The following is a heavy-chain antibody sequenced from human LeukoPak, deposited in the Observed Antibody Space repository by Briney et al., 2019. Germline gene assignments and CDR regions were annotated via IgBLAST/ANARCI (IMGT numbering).Heavy chain of an antibody. CDR2: INHSGST. CDR1: GGSFSGYY. CDR3: ARHGNRGVAY. V-gene: IGHV4-34*01. D-gene: IGHD4-23*01. Sequence: SETLSLTCAVYGGSFSGYYWSWIRQPPGKGLEWIGEINHSGSTNYNPSLKSRVTISVDTSKNQFSLKLSSVTAADTAVYYCARHGNRGVAYWGQGTLVTVSS. J-gene: IGHJ4*02.